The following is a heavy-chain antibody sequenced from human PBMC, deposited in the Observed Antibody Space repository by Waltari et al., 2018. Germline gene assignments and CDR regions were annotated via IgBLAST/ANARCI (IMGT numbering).Heavy chain of an antibody. CDR3: ASYDIWNGYYLDW. CDR1: GYSLKRANYY. Sequence: QLQLQESGPGLVHPSETLSLTCTVSGYSLKRANYYWAWIRRPPGKGLEWIGSIYYRGTTYYSPSLNSRVTISIDTSRKQFSLKLTSVTAADTATYYCASYDIWNGYYLDWWGQGTLVTVSS. D-gene: IGHD3-3*01. CDR2: IYYRGTT. V-gene: IGHV4-39*01. J-gene: IGHJ4*02.